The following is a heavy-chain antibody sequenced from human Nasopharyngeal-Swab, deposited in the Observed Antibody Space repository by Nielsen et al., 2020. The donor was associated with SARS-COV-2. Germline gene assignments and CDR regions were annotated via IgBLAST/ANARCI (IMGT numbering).Heavy chain of an antibody. CDR1: GFTFRNYN. D-gene: IGHD3-10*01. CDR3: ARATDTSTYGLYY. CDR2: ISTSSSTI. J-gene: IGHJ4*02. V-gene: IGHV3-48*04. Sequence: GESLKISCVASGFTFRNYNINWVRQAPGRGLEWVSYISTSSSTIHYADSVKGRFTISRDNAKDSLYLQMSSLRAEDTAFYYCARATDTSTYGLYYWGQGTLVTVSS.